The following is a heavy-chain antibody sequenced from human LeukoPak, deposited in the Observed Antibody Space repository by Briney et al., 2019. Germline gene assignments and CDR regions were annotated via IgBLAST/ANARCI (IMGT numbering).Heavy chain of an antibody. CDR2: FDPEDGET. CDR1: GYTLTELS. CDR3: ETGKQLWSGRFDY. D-gene: IGHD5-18*01. Sequence: GASVKVSCKVSGYTLTELSMHEVGQAPGKGLEWMGGFDPEDGETIYAQKFQGRVTMTEDTSTDTAYMELSSLRSEDSAVYYCETGKQLWSGRFDYWGQGTLVTVSS. V-gene: IGHV1-24*01. J-gene: IGHJ4*02.